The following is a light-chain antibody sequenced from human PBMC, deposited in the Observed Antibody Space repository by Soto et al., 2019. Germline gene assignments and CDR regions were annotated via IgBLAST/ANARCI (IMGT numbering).Light chain of an antibody. V-gene: IGLV1-40*01. CDR2: GNS. J-gene: IGLJ1*01. Sequence: QSVLTQPPSVSGAPGQRVTISCTGGSSNIGAGYDVHWYQQLPGTAPKLLIYGNSNRPSGVPDRFSGSKSGPSASLAITGLQAEDEADYYSQCYASSLSYYVFGNGTKVTV. CDR1: SSNIGAGYD. CDR3: QCYASSLSYYV.